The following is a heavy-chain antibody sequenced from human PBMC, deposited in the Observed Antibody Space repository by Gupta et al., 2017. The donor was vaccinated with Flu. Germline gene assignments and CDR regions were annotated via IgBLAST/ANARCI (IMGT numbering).Heavy chain of an antibody. CDR2: IYTTGTT. J-gene: IGHJ6*02. CDR1: GGPISSGTNY. Sequence: QVHLQESGPGLVKPSHPLSLTCTVSGGPISSGTNYWIWIRQPAGKGLEWIGRIYTTGTTSYNPALQSRLTISMDTSKNEFSLRLSSVTAADTAVYYCARDPPFRGVVYSLGGMDVWGQGTTVTVSS. CDR3: ARDPPFRGVVYSLGGMDV. V-gene: IGHV4-61*02. D-gene: IGHD3-3*01.